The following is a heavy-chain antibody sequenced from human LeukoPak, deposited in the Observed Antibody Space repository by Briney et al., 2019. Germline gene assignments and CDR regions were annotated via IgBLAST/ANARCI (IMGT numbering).Heavy chain of an antibody. V-gene: IGHV4-34*01. CDR2: INHSGST. CDR1: GGSFSGYY. Sequence: SETLSLTCAVYGGSFSGYYWSWIRQPPGKGLEWIGEINHSGSTNYNPSLKSRVTISVDTSKNQFSLKPSSVTAADTAVYYCARVHYDILTNNGWFDPWGQGTLVTVSS. J-gene: IGHJ5*02. D-gene: IGHD3-9*01. CDR3: ARVHYDILTNNGWFDP.